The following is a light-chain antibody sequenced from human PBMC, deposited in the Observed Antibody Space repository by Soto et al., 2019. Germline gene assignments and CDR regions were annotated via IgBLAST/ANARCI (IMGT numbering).Light chain of an antibody. V-gene: IGKV1-17*03. CDR3: LQHDSYPRT. J-gene: IGKJ1*01. CDR2: AAS. Sequence: DIQMTQSPSAMSASVGDRVTITCRASQDINKDLAWFQQKPGKVPKRLIYAASSLQSGVPSRFSGSGSGTVFTLTISNLQPEDFAIYYCLQHDSYPRTFGQGTKVEIK. CDR1: QDINKD.